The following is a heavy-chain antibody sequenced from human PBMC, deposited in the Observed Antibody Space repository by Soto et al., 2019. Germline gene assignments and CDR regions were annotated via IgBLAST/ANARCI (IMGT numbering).Heavy chain of an antibody. V-gene: IGHV1-2*04. D-gene: IGHD1-26*01. J-gene: IGHJ6*03. CDR2: INPNSGGT. CDR3: AIYTREEYSGYYYYYMDV. Sequence: ASVKVSCKASGYTFTGYYMHWVRQAPGQGLEWMGWINPNSGGTNYAQKFQGWVTMTRDTSISTAYMELSRLRSDDTAVYYCAIYTREEYSGYYYYYMDVWGKGTTVTVSS. CDR1: GYTFTGYY.